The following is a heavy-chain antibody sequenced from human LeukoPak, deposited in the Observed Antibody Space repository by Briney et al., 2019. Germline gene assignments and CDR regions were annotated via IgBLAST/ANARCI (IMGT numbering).Heavy chain of an antibody. V-gene: IGHV3-7*01. J-gene: IGHJ4*01. D-gene: IGHD3-10*01. CDR1: GFTFSSYW. CDR2: IKQDGSEK. Sequence: GGSLRLSCAASGFTFSSYWMSWVRQAPGKGLEWVANIKQDGSEKYYVDSVKGRFTISRDNAKNSLYPQMNSLRAEDTAVYYCAREGDTMVRGPRESYWGHGTLVTVSS. CDR3: AREGDTMVRGPRESY.